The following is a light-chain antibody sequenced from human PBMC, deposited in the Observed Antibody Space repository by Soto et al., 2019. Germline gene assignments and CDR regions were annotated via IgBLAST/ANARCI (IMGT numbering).Light chain of an antibody. J-gene: IGKJ1*01. CDR3: LQDYNYPRT. V-gene: IGKV1-6*01. CDR1: QGIRND. CDR2: AAS. Sequence: AIQMTQSPSTLSAPVGDRVTITCRASQGIRNDLGWYQQKPGKAPKLLIYAASSLQSGVPSRFSGSGSGTDFTLTISSLQPEDFATYYCLQDYNYPRTFGQGTKVEIK.